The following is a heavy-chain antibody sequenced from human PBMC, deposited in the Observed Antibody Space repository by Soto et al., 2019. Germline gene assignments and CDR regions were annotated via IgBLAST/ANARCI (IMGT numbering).Heavy chain of an antibody. CDR1: GFIFRNYA. J-gene: IGHJ4*02. D-gene: IGHD1-26*01. CDR2: LTSSGDRT. Sequence: DVQLLESGGGLVQPGGSLRISCTASGFIFRNYAMAWVRQAPGTGLEWIASLTSSGDRTYYTDSVKGRFTIYRDNNENTLYRRENGLTTEATALEYSAKDRTGLGAAFVYWGKGALVTV. V-gene: IGHV3-23*01. CDR3: AKDRTGLGAAFVY.